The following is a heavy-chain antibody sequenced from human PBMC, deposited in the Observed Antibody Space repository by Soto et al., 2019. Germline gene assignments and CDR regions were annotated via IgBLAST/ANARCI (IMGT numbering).Heavy chain of an antibody. V-gene: IGHV4-39*01. CDR1: GGSISSSSYY. CDR2: IYYSGST. D-gene: IGHD5-12*01. Sequence: QLQLQESGPGLVKPSETLSLTCTVSGGSISSSSYYWGWIRQPPGKGLEWIGSIYYSGSTYYNPSLKSRVTISVDTSKNQFSLKLSSVTAADTAVYYCARHHSGYDTDRFDYWGQGTLVTVSS. J-gene: IGHJ4*02. CDR3: ARHHSGYDTDRFDY.